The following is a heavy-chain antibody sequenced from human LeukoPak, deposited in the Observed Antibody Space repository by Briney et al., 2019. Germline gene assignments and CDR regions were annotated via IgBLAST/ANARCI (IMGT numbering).Heavy chain of an antibody. CDR3: TRDWGVSGSYAAAFDI. CDR1: GFTFGDYA. D-gene: IGHD1-26*01. J-gene: IGHJ3*02. CDR2: IRSKAYGGTT. V-gene: IGHV3-49*04. Sequence: PGGSLRLSCTASGFTFGDYAMSWVRQAPGKGLEWVGFIRSKAYGGTTEYAASVKGRFTISRDDSTSIAYLQMNSLKTEDTAVYYCTRDWGVSGSYAAAFDIWGQGTMVTVSS.